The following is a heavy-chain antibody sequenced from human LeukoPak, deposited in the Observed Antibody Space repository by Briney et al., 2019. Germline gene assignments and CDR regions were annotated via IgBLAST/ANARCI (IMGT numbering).Heavy chain of an antibody. D-gene: IGHD6-13*01. CDR1: GFSFSTYG. Sequence: GGSLRLSCAASGFSFSTYGMHWVRQAPGKGLEWVAIIWFDGSIEHYADSVKGRFTISRDNSKNTVYLQMNSLRAEDTAVYYCARDLGITADGNYFDYWGQGTLVTVSS. CDR3: ARDLGITADGNYFDY. J-gene: IGHJ4*02. V-gene: IGHV3-33*01. CDR2: IWFDGSIE.